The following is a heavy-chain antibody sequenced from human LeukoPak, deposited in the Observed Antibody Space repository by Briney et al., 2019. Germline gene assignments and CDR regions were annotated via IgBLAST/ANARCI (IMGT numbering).Heavy chain of an antibody. CDR1: GYTFTSYY. D-gene: IGHD3-10*01. J-gene: IGHJ4*02. CDR2: ISAYNGNT. Sequence: ASVKVSCKASGYTFTSYYMHWVRQAPGQGLEWMGWISAYNGNTNYAQKLQGRVTMTTDTSTSTAYMELRSLRSDDTAVYYCARDGGFGELFEFDYWGQGTLVTVSS. V-gene: IGHV1-18*04. CDR3: ARDGGFGELFEFDY.